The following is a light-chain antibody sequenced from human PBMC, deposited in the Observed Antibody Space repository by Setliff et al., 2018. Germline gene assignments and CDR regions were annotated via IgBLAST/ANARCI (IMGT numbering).Light chain of an antibody. CDR3: CSYTSSDTVV. CDR1: SNDVGGYDY. J-gene: IGLJ1*01. CDR2: EVS. Sequence: QSVLTQPAPVSGSPGQSITISCTGTSNDVGGYDYVSWYQQYPGKAPKLIIYEVSKRPSGGSDRFSGSKSGNTASLTISGLQAEDEADYYCCSYTSSDTVVFGTGTKVTVL. V-gene: IGLV2-14*01.